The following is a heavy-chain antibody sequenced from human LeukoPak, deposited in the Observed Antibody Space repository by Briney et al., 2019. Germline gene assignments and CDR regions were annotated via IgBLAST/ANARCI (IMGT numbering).Heavy chain of an antibody. CDR2: ISSSSSTI. CDR1: GFTVSSNY. D-gene: IGHD3-22*01. J-gene: IGHJ1*01. Sequence: GGSLRLSCAASGFTVSSNYMSWVRQAPGKGLEWVSYISSSSSTIYYADSVKGRFTISRDNAKNSLYLQMNSLRAEDTAVYYCATQGEHSYDSNRSGYFQHWGQGTLVTVSS. CDR3: ATQGEHSYDSNRSGYFQH. V-gene: IGHV3-48*04.